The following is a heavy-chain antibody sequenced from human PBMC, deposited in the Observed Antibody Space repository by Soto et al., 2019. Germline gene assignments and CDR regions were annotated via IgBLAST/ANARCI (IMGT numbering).Heavy chain of an antibody. CDR1: GGSFSGYY. Sequence: SETLSLTCAVYGGSFSGYYWSWIRQPPGKGLEWIGEINHSGSTNYNPSLKRRVTISVDPAKNQFSLKLSSVTAADTAVDYGASSTMVRGLRLAFDIWGQGTMVTVSS. V-gene: IGHV4-34*01. CDR3: ASSTMVRGLRLAFDI. CDR2: INHSGST. J-gene: IGHJ3*02. D-gene: IGHD3-10*01.